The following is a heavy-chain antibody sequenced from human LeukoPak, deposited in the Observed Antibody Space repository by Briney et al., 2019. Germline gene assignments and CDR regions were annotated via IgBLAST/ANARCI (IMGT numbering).Heavy chain of an antibody. CDR1: GYTFTGYY. J-gene: IGHJ4*02. V-gene: IGHV1-2*02. D-gene: IGHD6-19*01. CDR2: INPNSGGT. CDR3: ARVPPLRGWYSH. Sequence: ASVKVSCKASGYTFTGYYMRWVRQAPGQGLEWMGSINPNSGGTNYAQKFQGRVTMTRDTSISTAYMELSRLRSDDTAVYYCARVPPLRGWYSHWGQGTLVTVSS.